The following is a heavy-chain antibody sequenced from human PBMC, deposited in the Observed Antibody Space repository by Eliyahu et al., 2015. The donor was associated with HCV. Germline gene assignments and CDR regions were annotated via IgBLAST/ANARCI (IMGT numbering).Heavy chain of an antibody. D-gene: IGHD3-3*01. CDR1: GFTFXSYA. J-gene: IGHJ4*02. Sequence: EVQLVESGGGLVQPGGSXSLSCXASGFTFXSYAMHWVRQAPGKGLEYVSAISSNGDSTYYAESVKDRFTISRDNSNNTLYLQMSSLRADXTAVYYCVRSSNSFGVITLSDYWGQGTLVTVSS. CDR3: VRSSNSFGVITLSDY. CDR2: ISSNGDST. V-gene: IGHV3-64D*06.